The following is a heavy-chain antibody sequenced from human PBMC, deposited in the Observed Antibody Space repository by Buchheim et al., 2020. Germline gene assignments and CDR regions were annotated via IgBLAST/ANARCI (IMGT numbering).Heavy chain of an antibody. J-gene: IGHJ4*02. Sequence: EVQLVESGGGLVQPGGSLRLSCVASGFTFSSFEMNWVRQAPGKGLEWISYISSSGTTIYYADSVKGRFTISRANATNSLVLQMNSLRVEDTAVYYCARAFDWWGQGTL. CDR1: GFTFSSFE. CDR3: ARAFDW. V-gene: IGHV3-48*03. CDR2: ISSSGTTI.